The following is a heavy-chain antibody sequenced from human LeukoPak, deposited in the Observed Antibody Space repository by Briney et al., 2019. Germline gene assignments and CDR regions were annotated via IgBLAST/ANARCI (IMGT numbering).Heavy chain of an antibody. CDR3: ARRSSSQPPNY. J-gene: IGHJ4*02. V-gene: IGHV4-39*01. CDR1: GGSISSSSYF. Sequence: PSETLSLTCTVSGGSISSSSYFWGWIRQPPGTGLEWVGSMSYSGSTYYNPSLKSRVTISVDTSKNQFSLKLSSVTAADTAVYYCARRSSSQPPNYWGQGTLVTVSS. D-gene: IGHD6-13*01. CDR2: MSYSGST.